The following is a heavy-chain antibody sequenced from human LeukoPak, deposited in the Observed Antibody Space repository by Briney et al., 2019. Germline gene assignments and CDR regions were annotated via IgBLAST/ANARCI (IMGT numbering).Heavy chain of an antibody. D-gene: IGHD3-3*01. J-gene: IGHJ4*02. CDR1: GFTFSSYA. V-gene: IGHV3-23*01. CDR3: AKVTVYDFWSGYYTATRDY. CDR2: ISGSCGST. Sequence: PGGSLRLSCAASGFTFSSYAMSWVRKAPGKGLEWVSAISGSCGSTYYADSVKGRFTISRDNSKNKLYLQMNSLRAEDTAVYYCAKVTVYDFWSGYYTATRDYWGQGTLVTVSS.